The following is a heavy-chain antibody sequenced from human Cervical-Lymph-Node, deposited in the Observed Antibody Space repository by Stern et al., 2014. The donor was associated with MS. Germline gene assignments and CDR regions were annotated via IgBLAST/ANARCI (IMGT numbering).Heavy chain of an antibody. CDR3: MRLDLYSSYEPY. V-gene: IGHV5-51*03. CDR1: GYRFVRYW. J-gene: IGHJ4*02. CDR2: MRPGYSES. Sequence: VQLVESGAEVKKPGESLKISCKPSGYRFVRYWIVWVRQVPGKGLEWMGIMRPGYSESKYSPSFQGRVTMSADTSINTAYLQWSSLKASDSAFYYCMRLDLYSSYEPYWGQGTLVTVPS. D-gene: IGHD5-12*01.